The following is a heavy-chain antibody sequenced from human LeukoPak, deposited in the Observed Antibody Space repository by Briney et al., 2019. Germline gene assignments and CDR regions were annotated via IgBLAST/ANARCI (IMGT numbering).Heavy chain of an antibody. CDR2: IYHSGST. CDR1: GYSISSGYY. Sequence: PSETLSLTCTVSGYSISSGYYWGWIRQPPGKGLEWIGSIYHSGSTYYNPSLKSRVTISVDTSKNQFSLKLSSVTAVDTAVYYCARGVGDFWSGYQDAFDIWGQGTRVTVSS. CDR3: ARGVGDFWSGYQDAFDI. D-gene: IGHD3-3*01. J-gene: IGHJ3*02. V-gene: IGHV4-38-2*02.